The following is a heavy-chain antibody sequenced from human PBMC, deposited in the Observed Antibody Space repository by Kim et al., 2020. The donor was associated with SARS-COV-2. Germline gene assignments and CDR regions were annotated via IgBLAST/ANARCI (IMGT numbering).Heavy chain of an antibody. Sequence: KFQGRVTITMDTSASTAYMELSSLRSEDTAVYYCAREGGGFDWLLYYFDYWGQGTLVTVSS. J-gene: IGHJ4*02. CDR3: AREGGGFDWLLYYFDY. D-gene: IGHD3-9*01. V-gene: IGHV1-3*01.